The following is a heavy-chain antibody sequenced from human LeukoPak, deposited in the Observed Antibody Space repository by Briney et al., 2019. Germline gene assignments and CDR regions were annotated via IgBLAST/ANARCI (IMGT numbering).Heavy chain of an antibody. CDR3: ARIYDSSGYYYDRVGFDY. Sequence: ASVKVSCKASGGTFSSYAISWVRQAPGQGLEWMGRINPNSGGTNYAQKFQGRVTMTRDTSISTAYMELSRLRSDDTAVYYCARIYDSSGYYYDRVGFDYWGQGTLVTVSS. CDR2: INPNSGGT. J-gene: IGHJ4*02. V-gene: IGHV1-2*06. D-gene: IGHD3-22*01. CDR1: GGTFSSYA.